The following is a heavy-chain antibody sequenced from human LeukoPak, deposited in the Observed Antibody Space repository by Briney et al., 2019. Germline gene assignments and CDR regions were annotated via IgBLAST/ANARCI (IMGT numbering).Heavy chain of an antibody. V-gene: IGHV3-30*02. CDR2: IRYDGSNK. CDR1: GFTFSSYG. D-gene: IGHD5-18*01. Sequence: AGGSLRLSCAASGFTFSSYGMHWVRQAPGKGLEWVAFIRYDGSNKYYADSVKGRFTISRDNSKNTLYLQMNSLRAEDTAVYYCAKVREPDTAMETGWYFDYWGQGTLVTVSS. J-gene: IGHJ4*02. CDR3: AKVREPDTAMETGWYFDY.